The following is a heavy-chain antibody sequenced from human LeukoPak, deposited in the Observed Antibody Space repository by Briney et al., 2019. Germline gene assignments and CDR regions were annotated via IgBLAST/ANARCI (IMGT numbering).Heavy chain of an antibody. CDR1: GGSISIYY. Sequence: SETLSLTCTVSGGSISIYYWSWIRQPPGKGLEWIGYIYYSRSTNYNPSLKSRVTISVDTSKNQFSLNLSSVTAADTAVYYCAGTSKWLAFDYWGQGTLVTVSS. D-gene: IGHD6-19*01. J-gene: IGHJ4*02. V-gene: IGHV4-59*01. CDR3: AGTSKWLAFDY. CDR2: IYYSRST.